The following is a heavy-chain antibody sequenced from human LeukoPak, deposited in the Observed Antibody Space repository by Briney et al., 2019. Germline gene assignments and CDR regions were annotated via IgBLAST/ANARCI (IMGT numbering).Heavy chain of an antibody. V-gene: IGHV4-61*01. CDR3: ARGGSYYFPY. Sequence: PSETLSLTCTVSGGSISSSSYYWSWIRQPPGKGLEWIGYIYYSGSTNYNPSLKSRVTISVDTSKNQFSLKLSSVTAADTAVYYCARGGSYYFPYWGQGTLVTVSS. CDR2: IYYSGST. J-gene: IGHJ4*02. CDR1: GGSISSSSYY. D-gene: IGHD1-26*01.